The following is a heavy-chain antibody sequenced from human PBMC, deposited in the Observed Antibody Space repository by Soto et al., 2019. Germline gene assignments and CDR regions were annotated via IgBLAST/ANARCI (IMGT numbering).Heavy chain of an antibody. V-gene: IGHV3-21*01. D-gene: IGHD3-10*01. CDR2: ISSSSSYI. CDR3: ARDQGPMYYYGSGTGVDY. J-gene: IGHJ4*02. CDR1: GFTFSSYS. Sequence: GGSLRLSCAASGFTFSSYSMNWVRQAPGKGLEWVSSISSSSSYIYYADSVKGRFTISRDNAKNSLYLQMNSLRAEDTAVYYCARDQGPMYYYGSGTGVDYWGQGTLVTVSS.